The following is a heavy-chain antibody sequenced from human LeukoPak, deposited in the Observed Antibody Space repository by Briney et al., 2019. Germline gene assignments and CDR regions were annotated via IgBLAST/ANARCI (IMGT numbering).Heavy chain of an antibody. V-gene: IGHV3-23*01. CDR1: GFTFSTYA. D-gene: IGHD3-10*01. Sequence: GGSLRLSCAASGFTFSTYAMSWVRQAPGKGLEWVSAISGSGGDTYYADSVKGRFTISRDNSKDTLYLQMHSLRAEDTAIYYCARSPYVGDHYGPSAWGQGALVTVSS. CDR2: ISGSGGDT. CDR3: ARSPYVGDHYGPSA. J-gene: IGHJ5*02.